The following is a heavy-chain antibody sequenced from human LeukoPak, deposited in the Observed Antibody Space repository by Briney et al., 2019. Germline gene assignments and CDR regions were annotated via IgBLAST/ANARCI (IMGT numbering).Heavy chain of an antibody. CDR3: AKDRQGGYSLAYYFDY. V-gene: IGHV3-30*18. CDR2: ISYDGSNK. D-gene: IGHD5-18*01. CDR1: GFTFSSYG. Sequence: GGSLRLSCAASGFTFSSYGMHWVRQAPGKGLEWVAVISYDGSNKYYADSVKGRFTISRDNSKNTLYLQMNSLRAEDTAVYYCAKDRQGGYSLAYYFDYWGQGTLVTVSS. J-gene: IGHJ4*02.